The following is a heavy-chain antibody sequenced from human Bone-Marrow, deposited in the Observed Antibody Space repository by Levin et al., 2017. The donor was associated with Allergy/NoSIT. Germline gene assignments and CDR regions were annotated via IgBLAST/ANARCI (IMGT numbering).Heavy chain of an antibody. CDR1: GGTFSSYT. Sequence: SVKVSCKASGGTFSSYTISWVRQAPGQGLEWMGRIIPILGIANYAQKFQGRVTITADKSTSTAYMELSSLRSEDTAVYYCARGGRLRYFDWLSKPRGGYFDLWGRGTLVTVSS. D-gene: IGHD3-9*01. CDR2: IIPILGIA. CDR3: ARGGRLRYFDWLSKPRGGYFDL. J-gene: IGHJ2*01. V-gene: IGHV1-69*02.